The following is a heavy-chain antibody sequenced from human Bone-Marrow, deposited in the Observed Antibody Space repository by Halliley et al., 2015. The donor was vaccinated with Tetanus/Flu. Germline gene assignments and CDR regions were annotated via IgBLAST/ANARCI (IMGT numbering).Heavy chain of an antibody. D-gene: IGHD2-2*02. Sequence: YADSVKGRYAISRDNADTSLYLQMNSLRAEDTAIYYCTRAGYCSSADCYSPYHYYGMDVWGQGTTVTVSS. CDR3: TRAGYCSSADCYSPYHYYGMDV. J-gene: IGHJ6*02. V-gene: IGHV3-48*03.